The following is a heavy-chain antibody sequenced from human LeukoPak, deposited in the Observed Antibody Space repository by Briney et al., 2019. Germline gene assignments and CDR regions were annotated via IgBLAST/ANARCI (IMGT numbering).Heavy chain of an antibody. J-gene: IGHJ4*02. V-gene: IGHV3-30-3*01. CDR3: ARGTQYYYDSSGYHHDY. Sequence: GGSLTLSCAASGFTFSSYAMLWVRQAPGKGLEWVAVISYDGSNKYYADSVKGRFTISRDNSKNTLYLQMNSLRAEDTAVYYCARGTQYYYDSSGYHHDYWGQGTLVTVSS. CDR1: GFTFSSYA. D-gene: IGHD3-22*01. CDR2: ISYDGSNK.